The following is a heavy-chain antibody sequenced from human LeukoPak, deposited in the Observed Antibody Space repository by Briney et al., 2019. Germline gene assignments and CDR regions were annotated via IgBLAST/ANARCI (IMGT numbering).Heavy chain of an antibody. J-gene: IGHJ3*02. Sequence: PGGSLRLSCAASGFTFSSYSMNWVRQAPGKGLEYVSYISSGSGTIYYADSVKGRFTISRDNANNSLYLQMNSLSAEDTAVYYCARAQKYSYDAFDIWGQGTMVPVPS. D-gene: IGHD4-11*01. CDR2: ISSGSGTI. V-gene: IGHV3-48*04. CDR1: GFTFSSYS. CDR3: ARAQKYSYDAFDI.